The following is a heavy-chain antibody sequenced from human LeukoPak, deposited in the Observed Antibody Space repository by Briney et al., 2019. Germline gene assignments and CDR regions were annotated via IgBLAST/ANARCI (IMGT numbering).Heavy chain of an antibody. CDR1: GFSLSTSGVG. CDR2: IYWDDDK. CDR3: AHMYPPPPPHGSGSYYLYYFDY. J-gene: IGHJ4*02. V-gene: IGHV2-5*02. D-gene: IGHD3-10*01. Sequence: SGPTLVNPTQTLTLTCTFSGFSLSTSGVGAGWIRQPPGKALEWLALIYWDDDKRYSPSLKSRLTITKDTSKNQVVLTMTNMDPLDTTPYFLAHMYPPPPPHGSGSYYLYYFDYWGQGTLVTVSS.